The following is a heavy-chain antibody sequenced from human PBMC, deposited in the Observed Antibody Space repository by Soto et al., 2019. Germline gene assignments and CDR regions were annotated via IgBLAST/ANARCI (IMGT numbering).Heavy chain of an antibody. J-gene: IGHJ4*02. Sequence: PGGSLRLSCAASGFTFSSYSMNWVRQAPGKGLEWVSSISSSSSYIYYADSVKGRFTISRDNAKNSLYLQMNSLRAEDTAVYYCARDGWGGSSGWYDYWGQGTLSPSPQ. CDR3: ARDGWGGSSGWYDY. V-gene: IGHV3-21*01. CDR1: GFTFSSYS. CDR2: ISSSSSYI. D-gene: IGHD6-19*01.